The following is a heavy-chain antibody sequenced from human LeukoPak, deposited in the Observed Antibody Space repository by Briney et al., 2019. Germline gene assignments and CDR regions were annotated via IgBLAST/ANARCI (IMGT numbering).Heavy chain of an antibody. CDR3: ARVWNYHDSSGYLEYFQE. J-gene: IGHJ1*01. D-gene: IGHD3-22*01. CDR1: GDTFTGAY. Sequence: ASVKVSCKASGDTFTGAYMPWVRQAPGQGLEWMGWITPNSGGTKYAQKFQGRVTMTGDTSISTAYMELSSLRSDDAAVYYCARVWNYHDSSGYLEYFQEWGQGTLVTVSS. CDR2: ITPNSGGT. V-gene: IGHV1-2*02.